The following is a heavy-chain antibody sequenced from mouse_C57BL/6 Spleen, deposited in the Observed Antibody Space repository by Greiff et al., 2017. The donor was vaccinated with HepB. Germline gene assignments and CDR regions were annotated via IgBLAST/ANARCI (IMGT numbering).Heavy chain of an antibody. D-gene: IGHD4-1*01. J-gene: IGHJ1*03. Sequence: DVMLVESGGGLVKPGGSLKLSCAASGFTFSSYAMSWVRQTPEKRLEWVATISDGGSYTYYPDNVKGRFTISRDNAKNNLYLQMSHLKSEDTAMYYCARELGAYWYFDVWGTGTTVTVSS. CDR2: ISDGGSYT. V-gene: IGHV5-4*01. CDR1: GFTFSSYA. CDR3: ARELGAYWYFDV.